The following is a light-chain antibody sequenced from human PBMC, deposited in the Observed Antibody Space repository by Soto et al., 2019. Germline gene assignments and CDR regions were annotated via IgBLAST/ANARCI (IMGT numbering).Light chain of an antibody. CDR2: WAS. Sequence: DIVMTQSPDSLAVSLGERATINCKSSQSVLYSSNTKNYLAWYQQRPGQPPKLLIYWASTRESGVPDRFSGSGSGTDFTLTITSLQAEDVAVYYCQQYESTPPTFGQGTKLESK. J-gene: IGKJ2*01. CDR1: QSVLYSSNTKNY. V-gene: IGKV4-1*01. CDR3: QQYESTPPT.